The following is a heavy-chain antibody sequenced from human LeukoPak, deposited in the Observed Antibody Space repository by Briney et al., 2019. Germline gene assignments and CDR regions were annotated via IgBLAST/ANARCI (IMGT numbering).Heavy chain of an antibody. D-gene: IGHD2/OR15-2a*01. CDR3: ARERTTIVSGTTIGAY. J-gene: IGHJ4*02. CDR2: ITGSGDTI. Sequence: GGSLRLSCSASGFTFSSYEMNWVRQAPGKGLEWISYITGSGDTIYYADSVKGRFTISRDNAKNSLFLQMNSLTADDTSVYYCARERTTIVSGTTIGAYWGQGTLVTVSS. V-gene: IGHV3-48*03. CDR1: GFTFSSYE.